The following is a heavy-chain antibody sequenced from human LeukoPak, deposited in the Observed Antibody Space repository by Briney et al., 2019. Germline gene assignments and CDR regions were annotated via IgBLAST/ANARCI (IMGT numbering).Heavy chain of an antibody. V-gene: IGHV4-39*01. J-gene: IGHJ3*02. CDR3: ARLLHVLLWFGELSHNDAFDI. CDR1: GGSFSSSSYY. Sequence: SETLSLTCTVSGGSFSSSSYYWGWIRQPPGKGLEWIESIYYSGSTYYNPSLKSRVTISVDTSKNQFSLKLSSVTAADTAVYYCARLLHVLLWFGELSHNDAFDIWGQGTMVTVSS. D-gene: IGHD3-10*01. CDR2: IYYSGST.